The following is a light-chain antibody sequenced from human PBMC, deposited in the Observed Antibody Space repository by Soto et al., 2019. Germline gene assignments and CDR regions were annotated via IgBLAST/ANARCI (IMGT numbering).Light chain of an antibody. CDR3: QQYDSYLT. Sequence: DIQLTQSPSTLSASVGDRVTITCRASQVITGWLAWYQQKPGKAPNLLIYDASNVQSGVPSRFSGSGSGTEFTLTISSLQPDDFATYYCQQYDSYLTFGQGTRLEIK. V-gene: IGKV1-5*01. CDR1: QVITGW. CDR2: DAS. J-gene: IGKJ5*01.